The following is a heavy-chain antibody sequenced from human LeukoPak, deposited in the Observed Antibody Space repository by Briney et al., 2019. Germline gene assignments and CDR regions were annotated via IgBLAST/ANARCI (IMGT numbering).Heavy chain of an antibody. CDR3: ARIFPGSPRGYCSSTSCYRGVYYGMDV. CDR2: INHSGST. J-gene: IGHJ6*02. V-gene: IGHV4-34*01. D-gene: IGHD2-2*02. CDR1: GGSFSGYY. Sequence: PSETLSLTRAVYGGSFSGYYWSWIRQPPGKGLEWIGEINHSGSTNYNPSLKSRVTISVDTSKNQFSLKLSSVTAADTAVYYCARIFPGSPRGYCSSTSCYRGVYYGMDVWSQGTTVTVSS.